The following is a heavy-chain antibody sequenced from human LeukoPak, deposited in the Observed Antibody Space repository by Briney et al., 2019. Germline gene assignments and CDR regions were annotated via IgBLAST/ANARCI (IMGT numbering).Heavy chain of an antibody. D-gene: IGHD6-19*01. J-gene: IGHJ5*02. CDR2: ISAYNGNT. CDR1: RYTFTSYG. V-gene: IGHV1-18*01. CDR3: ARDLSSSGWYGNWFDP. Sequence: ASVKVSCKASRYTFTSYGISWVRQAPGQGLEWMAWISAYNGNTNYAQKLQGRVTMTTDTSTSTAYMELRSLRSDDTAVYYCARDLSSSGWYGNWFDPWGQGTLVTVSS.